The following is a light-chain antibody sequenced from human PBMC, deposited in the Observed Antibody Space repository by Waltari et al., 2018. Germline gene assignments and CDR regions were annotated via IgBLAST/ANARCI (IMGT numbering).Light chain of an antibody. CDR1: QSISSY. J-gene: IGKJ3*01. CDR2: AAS. CDR3: QQSYSTIT. Sequence: IQMTQSPSSQSSSLGDRVTITCRASQSISSYLNWYQQKPGKAPKLLIYAASSLQSGVPSRFSGSGSGTDFTLTISSLQPEDFATYYCQQSYSTITFGPGTKVDIK. V-gene: IGKV1-39*01.